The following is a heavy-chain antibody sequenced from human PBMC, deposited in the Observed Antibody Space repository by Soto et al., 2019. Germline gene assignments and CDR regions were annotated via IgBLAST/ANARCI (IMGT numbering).Heavy chain of an antibody. J-gene: IGHJ5*02. D-gene: IGHD1-26*01. Sequence: VKVSCTSCGATLSSYAISWVRQAPGQGLEWMGGIIPIFGTANYAQKFQGRVTITADESTSTAYMELSGLRSEDTAVYYGGKVIDITFACVQRTLDTFSS. V-gene: IGHV1-69*13. CDR2: IIPIFGTA. CDR1: GATLSSYA. CDR3: GKVIDITFA.